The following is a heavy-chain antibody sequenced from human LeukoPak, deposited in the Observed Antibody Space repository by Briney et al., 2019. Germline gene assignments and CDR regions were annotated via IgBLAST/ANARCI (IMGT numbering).Heavy chain of an antibody. CDR1: GFTFSSYA. J-gene: IGHJ6*02. V-gene: IGHV3-30-3*01. CDR3: ARECRDIVVVPAAKRGMDV. CDR2: ISYDGSNK. Sequence: GGSLRLSCAASGFTFSSYAMHWVRQAPGKGLEWVAVISYDGSNKYYADSVEGRFTISRDNSKNTLYLQMNSLRAEDTAVYYCARECRDIVVVPAAKRGMDVWGQGTTVTVSS. D-gene: IGHD2-2*01.